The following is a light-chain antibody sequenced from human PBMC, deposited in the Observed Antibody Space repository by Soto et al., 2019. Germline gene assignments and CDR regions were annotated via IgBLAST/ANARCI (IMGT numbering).Light chain of an antibody. Sequence: EIILTQSPDTLSLSPGERATLSCRASQTVSSNYLAWCQQRPGQTPRLLIYGASARATGVPDRFSGSGSGTEFTLTISSLQSEDCAVYYCQQYDNWPRTFGQGTKVDNK. CDR1: QTVSSN. V-gene: IGKV3-15*01. J-gene: IGKJ1*01. CDR3: QQYDNWPRT. CDR2: GAS.